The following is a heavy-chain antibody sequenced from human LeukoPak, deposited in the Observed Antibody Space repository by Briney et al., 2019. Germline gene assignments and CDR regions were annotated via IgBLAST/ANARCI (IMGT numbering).Heavy chain of an antibody. CDR3: ARDLVTVTKGFDI. J-gene: IGHJ3*02. CDR1: SDSFSSHY. CDR2: ISYIGST. V-gene: IGHV4-59*11. Sequence: SETLSLTCTVSSDSFSSHYWTWIRQPPGKGLEWIGYISYIGSTNYNPSLKSRVTISIDRSKNQISLKLSSVTAADTAVYYCARDLVTVTKGFDIWGQGTMVSVSS. D-gene: IGHD4-17*01.